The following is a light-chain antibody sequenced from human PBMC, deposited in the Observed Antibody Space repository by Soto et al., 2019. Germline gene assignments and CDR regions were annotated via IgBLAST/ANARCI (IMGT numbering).Light chain of an antibody. CDR3: CSYAGSSTPYV. J-gene: IGLJ1*01. Sequence: QSVLTQPASVSGSPGQSITISCTGTSGDVGGYNYVSWYQQHPGKAPKLMIYDVSNRPSGVSNRFSGSKSGNTASLTISGLQAEDEADYYCCSYAGSSTPYVFGTGTKVTVL. CDR2: DVS. V-gene: IGLV2-14*01. CDR1: SGDVGGYNY.